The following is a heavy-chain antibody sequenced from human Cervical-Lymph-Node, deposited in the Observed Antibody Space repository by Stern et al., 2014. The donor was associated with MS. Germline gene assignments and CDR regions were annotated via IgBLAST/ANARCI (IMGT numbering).Heavy chain of an antibody. CDR3: ARDPKNMGSGGSVALDY. V-gene: IGHV1-18*01. J-gene: IGHJ4*02. D-gene: IGHD1-26*01. Sequence: QMQLVQSGAEVKKPGASVKVSCKTSGYTFTSYGISWVRQAPGQGLEWMGWISTYNGNTNYVQKLQGRVTMTTDTSTTTVYMELRSLRSDDTAVYYCARDPKNMGSGGSVALDYWGQGTLVTVSS. CDR2: ISTYNGNT. CDR1: GYTFTSYG.